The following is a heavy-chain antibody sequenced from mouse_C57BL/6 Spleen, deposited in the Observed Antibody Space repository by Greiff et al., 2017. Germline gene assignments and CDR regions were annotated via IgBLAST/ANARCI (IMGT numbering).Heavy chain of an antibody. CDR3: ARVPHYYGSSPYWYFDV. CDR1: GYTFTSYW. V-gene: IGHV1-69*01. D-gene: IGHD1-1*01. J-gene: IGHJ1*03. CDR2: IDPSDSYT. Sequence: QVQLQQPGAELVMPGASVKLSCKASGYTFTSYWMHWVKPRPGQGLEWIGEIDPSDSYTNYNQKFQGKYTLTVDKSSSTAYMQLSSLTSEDSAVYYCARVPHYYGSSPYWYFDVWGTGTTVTVSS.